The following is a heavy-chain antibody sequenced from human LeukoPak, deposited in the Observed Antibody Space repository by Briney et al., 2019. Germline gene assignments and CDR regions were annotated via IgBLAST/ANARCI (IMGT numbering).Heavy chain of an antibody. V-gene: IGHV4-39*07. J-gene: IGHJ4*02. CDR3: ARDTRYDSGGHDC. D-gene: IGHD3-22*01. Sequence: SETLSLTCSVSGGSIGSDNHYWAWIRQPPGKGLEWIGSIHYTGATYYGPSLRSRVTISVDTSKSQFSLKATSVTAADTAVYFCARDTRYDSGGHDCWGQGTLVTVSS. CDR2: IHYTGAT. CDR1: GGSIGSDNHY.